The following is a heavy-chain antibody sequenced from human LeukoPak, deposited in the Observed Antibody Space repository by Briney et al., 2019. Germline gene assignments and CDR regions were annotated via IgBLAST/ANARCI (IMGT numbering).Heavy chain of an antibody. J-gene: IGHJ4*02. CDR2: ISGSGGST. Sequence: PGGSLRLSCAASGFTFSTYAMSWVRQAPGKGLEWVSGISGSGGSTFYADSVKGRFTISRDNSKNTLYLQMNSLRAEDTAVYYCAKGRDGHNHILDYWGQGTLVTVSS. D-gene: IGHD5-24*01. CDR1: GFTFSTYA. CDR3: AKGRDGHNHILDY. V-gene: IGHV3-23*01.